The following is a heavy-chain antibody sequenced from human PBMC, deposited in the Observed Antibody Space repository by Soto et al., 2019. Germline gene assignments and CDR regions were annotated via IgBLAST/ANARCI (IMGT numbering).Heavy chain of an antibody. J-gene: IGHJ4*02. CDR1: GGSISSGDYY. D-gene: IGHD3-22*01. Sequence: PSETLSLTCTVSGGSISSGDYYWSWIRQTPGKGLEWIGYIYSSGSTYYNPSLKSRVTISVDTSKNQFSLKLSSVTAADTAVYYCARGSYYYDSSGYYPFDYWGQGTLVT. V-gene: IGHV4-30-4*01. CDR2: IYSSGST. CDR3: ARGSYYYDSSGYYPFDY.